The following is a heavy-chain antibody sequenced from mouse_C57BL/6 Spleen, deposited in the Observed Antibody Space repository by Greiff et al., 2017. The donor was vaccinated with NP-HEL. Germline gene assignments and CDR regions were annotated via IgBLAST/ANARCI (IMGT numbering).Heavy chain of an antibody. D-gene: IGHD1-1*01. V-gene: IGHV14-2*01. CDR1: GFNIKDYY. CDR3: ARFYYYGSSYSLDY. CDR2: IDPEDGET. J-gene: IGHJ2*01. Sequence: EVQLQQSGAELVKPGASVKLSCTASGFNIKDYYMHWVKQRTEQGLEWIGRIDPEDGETKYVPKFQGKATITADTSSNTAYLQLSSLTSEDTAVYYCARFYYYGSSYSLDYWGQGTTLTVSS.